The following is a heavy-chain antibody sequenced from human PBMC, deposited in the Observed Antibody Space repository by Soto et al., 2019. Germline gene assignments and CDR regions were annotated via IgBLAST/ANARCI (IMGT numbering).Heavy chain of an antibody. CDR2: INAGNGNT. Sequence: ASVKVSCKASGYTFTSYAMHWVRQAPGQRLEWMGWINAGNGNTKYSQKFQGRVTITRDTSASTDYMELSSLRSEDTAVYYCARDRVAAMRPDNYYYGMDVWGQGTTVTVSS. V-gene: IGHV1-3*01. D-gene: IGHD5-18*01. CDR3: ARDRVAAMRPDNYYYGMDV. CDR1: GYTFTSYA. J-gene: IGHJ6*02.